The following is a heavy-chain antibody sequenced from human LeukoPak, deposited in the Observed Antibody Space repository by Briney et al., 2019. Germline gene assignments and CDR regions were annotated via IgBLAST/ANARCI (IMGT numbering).Heavy chain of an antibody. D-gene: IGHD6-13*01. CDR1: GFTFSSYG. J-gene: IGHJ5*02. CDR2: IRYDGSNK. Sequence: GGSLRLSCAASGFTFSSYGMHWVRQAPGKGLEWVAFIRYDGSNKYYADSVKGRFTISRDNSKNTLYLQMNSLRAEDTAVYYCAKAGIAAAAKWSDPWGQGTLVTVSS. V-gene: IGHV3-30*02. CDR3: AKAGIAAAAKWSDP.